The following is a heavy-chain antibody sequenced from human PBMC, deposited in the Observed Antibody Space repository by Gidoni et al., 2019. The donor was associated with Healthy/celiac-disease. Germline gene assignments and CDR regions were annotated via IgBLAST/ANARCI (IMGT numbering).Heavy chain of an antibody. CDR1: GGSISSGGYY. CDR3: ARGWHELYRDVWFPYYFDY. V-gene: IGHV4-31*03. Sequence: QVQLQESGPGLVQPSQTLSLTCTVSGGSISSGGYYWSWIRQHPGKGLEWIGYIYYSGSTYYNPSLKSRVTISVDTSKNQFSLKLSSVTAADTAVYYCARGWHELYRDVWFPYYFDYWGQGTLVTVSS. J-gene: IGHJ4*02. D-gene: IGHD3-10*01. CDR2: IYYSGST.